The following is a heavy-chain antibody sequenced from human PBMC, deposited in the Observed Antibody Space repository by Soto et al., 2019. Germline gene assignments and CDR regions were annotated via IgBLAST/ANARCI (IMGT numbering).Heavy chain of an antibody. CDR2: ISAYNGNT. D-gene: IGHD4-4*01. J-gene: IGHJ5*02. CDR1: GYTFTSYG. V-gene: IGHV1-18*01. CDR3: ARDLTTVTTHWFDP. Sequence: ASVKVSCKASGYTFTSYGISWVRQAPGQGLEWMGWISAYNGNTNYAQKFQGRVTITADESTSTAYMELSSLRSEDTAVYYCARDLTTVTTHWFDPWGQGTLVTVSS.